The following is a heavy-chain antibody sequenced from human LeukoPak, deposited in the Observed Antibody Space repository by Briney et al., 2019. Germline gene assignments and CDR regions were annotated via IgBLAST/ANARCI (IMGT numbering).Heavy chain of an antibody. CDR3: ARALLWFGEPSHIDY. V-gene: IGHV1-2*02. D-gene: IGHD3-10*01. J-gene: IGHJ4*02. CDR1: GYTFTGYY. CDR2: INPNINPVIGGT. Sequence: ASLKVSCRASGYTFTGYYMHWVRQAPGQGLEWMGWINPNINPVIGGTNYARNFQGRVTMTRDTSISTAYMELSRLRSDDTAVYYCARALLWFGEPSHIDYWGQGTLVTASS.